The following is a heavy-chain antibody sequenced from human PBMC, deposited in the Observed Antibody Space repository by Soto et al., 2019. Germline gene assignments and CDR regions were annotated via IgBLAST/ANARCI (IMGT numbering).Heavy chain of an antibody. CDR2: IKSKTDGGTT. Sequence: GGSLRLSCAASGFTFSNAWMSWVRQAPGKGREWVGRIKSKTDGGTTDYAAPVKGRFTISRDDSKNTLYLQMNSLKTEDTAVYYRTTVTVVVPAAIFFPGSIYYYGMDVWGQGTTVTVSS. V-gene: IGHV3-15*01. CDR3: TTVTVVVPAAIFFPGSIYYYGMDV. CDR1: GFTFSNAW. D-gene: IGHD2-2*02. J-gene: IGHJ6*02.